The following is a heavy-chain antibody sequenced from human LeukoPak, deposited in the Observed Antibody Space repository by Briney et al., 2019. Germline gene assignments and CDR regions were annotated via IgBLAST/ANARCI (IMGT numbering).Heavy chain of an antibody. V-gene: IGHV3-48*04. CDR2: ISSSSSTI. CDR3: ARVPHIVVVTAAADAFDI. CDR1: GFTFSSYS. D-gene: IGHD2-21*02. J-gene: IGHJ3*02. Sequence: PGGSLRLSCAASGFTFSSYSMNWVRQAPGKGLEWVSYISSSSSTIYYADSVKGRFTISRDNAKNSLYLQMNSLRAEDTAVYYCARVPHIVVVTAAADAFDIWGQGTMVTVSS.